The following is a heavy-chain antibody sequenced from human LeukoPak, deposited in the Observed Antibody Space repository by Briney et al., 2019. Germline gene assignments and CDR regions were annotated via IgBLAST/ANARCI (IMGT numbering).Heavy chain of an antibody. CDR2: IYTSGST. J-gene: IGHJ5*02. V-gene: IGHV4-61*08. CDR3: ARRTGGRLFYP. Sequence: SETLSLTCTVSGGSISSGDYYWSWIRQPPGKGLEWIGYIYTSGSTNYNPSLKSRVTISVDTSKNQFSLKLSSVTAADTAVYYCARRTGGRLFYPWGQGTLVTVSS. CDR1: GGSISSGDYY. D-gene: IGHD1-14*01.